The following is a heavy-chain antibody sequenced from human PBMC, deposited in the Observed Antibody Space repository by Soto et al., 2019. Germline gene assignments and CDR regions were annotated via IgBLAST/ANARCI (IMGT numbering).Heavy chain of an antibody. V-gene: IGHV4-4*07. Sequence: SETLSLTCTVSGGSISSYHWSWIRQSAGKGLEWIGRIYTSGNTHYNPSLKSRVTVSIDTSKNQFFLTVNSVTAADSAVYYCARESGDNWDYEAYWGQGTPITVSS. D-gene: IGHD1-7*01. CDR1: GGSISSYH. CDR2: IYTSGNT. CDR3: ARESGDNWDYEAY. J-gene: IGHJ4*02.